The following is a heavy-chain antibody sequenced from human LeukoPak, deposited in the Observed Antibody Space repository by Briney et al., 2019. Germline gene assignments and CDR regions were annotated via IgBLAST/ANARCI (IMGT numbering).Heavy chain of an antibody. CDR3: ASIQSYYFGLDV. Sequence: SPTLSLTCPGSGGSISSGSYYWSWIRQPAGEGLGGIWRINTSGSTNYNPSLKSRVTISVDTSKNQFSLKLSSVTAADTAVYYCASIQSYYFGLDVWGQGTTVTVSS. CDR2: INTSGST. CDR1: GGSISSGSYY. D-gene: IGHD4-11*01. J-gene: IGHJ6*02. V-gene: IGHV4-61*02.